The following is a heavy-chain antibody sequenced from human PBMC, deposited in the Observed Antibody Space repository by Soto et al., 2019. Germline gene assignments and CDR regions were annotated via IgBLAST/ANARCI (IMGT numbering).Heavy chain of an antibody. J-gene: IGHJ6*02. V-gene: IGHV3-30*18. Sequence: GGSLRLSCAASGFTFSSYGMHWVRQAPGKGLEWVAVISYDGSNKYYADSVKGRFTISRDNSKNTLYLQMSSLRAEDTAVYYCAKDFLEWWDTGYYYYGMDVWGQGTTVTVSS. CDR2: ISYDGSNK. D-gene: IGHD3-3*01. CDR1: GFTFSSYG. CDR3: AKDFLEWWDTGYYYYGMDV.